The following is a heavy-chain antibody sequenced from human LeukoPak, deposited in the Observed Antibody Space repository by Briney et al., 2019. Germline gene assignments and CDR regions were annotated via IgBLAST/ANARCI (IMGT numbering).Heavy chain of an antibody. CDR2: IYTSGST. V-gene: IGHV4-4*07. D-gene: IGHD3-22*01. CDR1: GGSIKGYQ. J-gene: IGHJ3*02. Sequence: SETLSLTCTVSGGSIKGYQWSWIRQPAGKGLEWIGRIYTSGSTNYNPSLKSRVTMSVDTSKDKFSLKLSSVNATDTALNYCARGYYDRSGHSPFDALDIWGQGTMVTVSS. CDR3: ARGYYDRSGHSPFDALDI.